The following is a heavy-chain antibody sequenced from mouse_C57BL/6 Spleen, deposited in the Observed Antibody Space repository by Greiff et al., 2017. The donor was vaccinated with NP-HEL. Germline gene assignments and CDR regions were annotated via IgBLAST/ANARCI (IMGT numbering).Heavy chain of an antibody. V-gene: IGHV14-4*01. Sequence: EVQLQQSGAELVRPGASVKLSCTASGFNIKDDYMHWVKQRPEQGLEWIGWIDPENGDTEYASKFQGKATITADTSSNTAYLQLSSLTSEDTAVYYCTYHYYGSSPGWFAYWGQGTLVTVSA. CDR3: TYHYYGSSPGWFAY. CDR1: GFNIKDDY. J-gene: IGHJ3*01. CDR2: IDPENGDT. D-gene: IGHD1-1*01.